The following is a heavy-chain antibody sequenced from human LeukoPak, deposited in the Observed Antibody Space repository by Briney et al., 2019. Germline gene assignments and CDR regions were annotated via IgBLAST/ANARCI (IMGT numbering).Heavy chain of an antibody. J-gene: IGHJ4*01. CDR3: TTHSVTVTGTHF. Sequence: GGSLRLSCAASGFTFSSYSMNWVRQSPGMGLEWVGRIKSNTNGGTSEYAAPVKGRFAISRDDSKNTLYLQMNSLKPEDTAMYYCTTHSVTVTGTHFWGQGVLVTISS. V-gene: IGHV3-15*07. CDR2: IKSNTNGGTS. D-gene: IGHD6-19*01. CDR1: GFTFSSYS.